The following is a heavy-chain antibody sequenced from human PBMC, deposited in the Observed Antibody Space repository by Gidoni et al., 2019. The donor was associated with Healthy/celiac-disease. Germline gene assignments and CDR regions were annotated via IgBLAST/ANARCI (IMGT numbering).Heavy chain of an antibody. CDR3: ARHPVGALRNLGGAFDI. D-gene: IGHD1-26*01. CDR2: IYYSGST. J-gene: IGHJ3*02. CDR1: GGSIRSSSYY. Sequence: QLQLQESGPGLVKPSETLSLTCTVSGGSIRSSSYYWGWIRQPPGKGLEWIGSIYYSGSTYYNPSLKSRVTISVDTSKNQFSLKLSSVTAADTAVYYCARHPVGALRNLGGAFDIWGQGTMVTVSS. V-gene: IGHV4-39*01.